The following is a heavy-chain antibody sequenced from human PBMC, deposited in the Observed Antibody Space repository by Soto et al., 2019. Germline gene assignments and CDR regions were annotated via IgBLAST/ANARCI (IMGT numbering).Heavy chain of an antibody. CDR2: INAGNGNT. D-gene: IGHD1-26*01. CDR3: ARDPVGATPFDY. V-gene: IGHV1-3*01. Sequence: QVQLVQSGAEVKKPGASVKVSCKASGYTFTSYAMHWVRQAPGQRLEWMGWINAGNGNTKYSQKFQGRVTITRDTSASTAYMELSSLRSEDTAVYYCARDPVGATPFDYWGQGTLVTVSS. CDR1: GYTFTSYA. J-gene: IGHJ4*02.